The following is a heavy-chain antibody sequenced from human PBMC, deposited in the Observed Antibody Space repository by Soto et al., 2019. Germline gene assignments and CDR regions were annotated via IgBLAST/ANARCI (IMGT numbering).Heavy chain of an antibody. CDR2: IFYSGST. Sequence: PSETLSLTCTVSSGSISSTIYSWDWIRQPPGKGLEWIGSIFYSGSTYYNPSLKSRVTISVDTSKNQFSLKLSSVTAADTAVYYCARGPNYYGSRRDVWGQGTTVTVSS. D-gene: IGHD3-10*01. CDR3: ARGPNYYGSRRDV. J-gene: IGHJ6*02. V-gene: IGHV4-39*07. CDR1: SGSISSTIYS.